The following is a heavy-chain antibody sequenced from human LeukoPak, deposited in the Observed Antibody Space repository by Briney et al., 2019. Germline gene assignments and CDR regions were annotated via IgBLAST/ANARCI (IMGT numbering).Heavy chain of an antibody. D-gene: IGHD1-26*01. J-gene: IGHJ5*02. Sequence: GGSLRLSCAASGFTFSSYEMNWVRQAPGKGLEWVSYISSSGSTIYYADSVKGRFTISRDNAKNSLYLQMNSLRAEDTAVYYCARVGGRSAWFDPWGQGTLVTVSS. V-gene: IGHV3-48*03. CDR1: GFTFSSYE. CDR3: ARVGGRSAWFDP. CDR2: ISSSGSTI.